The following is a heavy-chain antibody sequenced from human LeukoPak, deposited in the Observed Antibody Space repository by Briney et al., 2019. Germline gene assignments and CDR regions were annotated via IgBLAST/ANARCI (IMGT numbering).Heavy chain of an antibody. J-gene: IGHJ4*02. CDR1: GFTFSSYW. Sequence: PGGSLRLSCAASGFTFSSYWMHWVRQAPGKGLVWVSRINSDGSSTSYADSVKGRFTISRDNVKNTLYLQMNSLRAEDTAVYYCARMIVGADYFDYWGQGTLVTVSS. CDR2: INSDGSST. CDR3: ARMIVGADYFDY. V-gene: IGHV3-74*01. D-gene: IGHD1-26*01.